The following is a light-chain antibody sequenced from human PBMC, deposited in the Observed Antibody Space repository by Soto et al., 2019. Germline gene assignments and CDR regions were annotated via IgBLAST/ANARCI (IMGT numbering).Light chain of an antibody. CDR2: GAS. V-gene: IGKV3-20*01. CDR3: QQYGGSPGT. CDR1: QSVNFY. Sequence: EIVVTQSPGTLSLPPGERATLSCRASQSVNFYLAWYQQKPGQAPRLLIFGASIRATGIPDRFSGSGSGTDFTLSISRLEPEDFEIYYCQQYGGSPGTFGQGTRL. J-gene: IGKJ5*01.